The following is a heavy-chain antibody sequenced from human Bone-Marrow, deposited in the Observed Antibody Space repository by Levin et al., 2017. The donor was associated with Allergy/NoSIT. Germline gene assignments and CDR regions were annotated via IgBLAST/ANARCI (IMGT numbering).Heavy chain of an antibody. J-gene: IGHJ4*02. Sequence: GASVKVSCKASGGTFSSYTISWVRQAPGQGLEWMGRIIPILGIANYAQKFQGRVTITADKSTSTAYMELSSLRSEDTAVYYCASLSSKTPSPFDYWGQGTLVTVSS. D-gene: IGHD2-15*01. CDR2: IIPILGIA. V-gene: IGHV1-69*02. CDR1: GGTFSSYT. CDR3: ASLSSKTPSPFDY.